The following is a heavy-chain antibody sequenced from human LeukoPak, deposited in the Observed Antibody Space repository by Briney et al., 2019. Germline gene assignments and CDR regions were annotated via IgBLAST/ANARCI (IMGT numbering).Heavy chain of an antibody. CDR2: ISGSGGST. V-gene: IGHV3-23*01. Sequence: GGSLRLSCAASGFTFSDYYMSWIRQAPGKGLEWVSAISGSGGSTYYADSVKGRFTISRDNSKNTLYLQMNSLRAEDTAVYYRANLYSGLDYWGQGTLVTVSS. D-gene: IGHD1-26*01. CDR3: ANLYSGLDY. CDR1: GFTFSDYY. J-gene: IGHJ4*02.